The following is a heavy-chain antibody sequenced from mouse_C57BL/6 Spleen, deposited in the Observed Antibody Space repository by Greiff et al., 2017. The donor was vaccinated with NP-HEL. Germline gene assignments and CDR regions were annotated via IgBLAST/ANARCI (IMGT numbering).Heavy chain of an antibody. J-gene: IGHJ3*01. CDR1: GYSLTGYY. D-gene: IGHD4-1*02. Sequence: DVQLQQSGPELVKPGASVKISCKASGYSLTGYYMNWVKQSPEKSLEWIGEINPSTGGNTYNQKFKAKATLTVDKSSNTAYMQLKSLASEDSAVYYYANWDEGFAYWGQGTLVTVSA. CDR3: ANWDEGFAY. CDR2: INPSTGGN. V-gene: IGHV1-42*01.